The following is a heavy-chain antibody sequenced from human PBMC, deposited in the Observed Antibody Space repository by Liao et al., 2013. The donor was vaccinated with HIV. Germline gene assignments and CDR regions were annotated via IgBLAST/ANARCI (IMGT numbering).Heavy chain of an antibody. J-gene: IGHJ6*03. CDR2: IYTTGST. CDR3: AREAGTYNYYYYMDV. CDR1: GGSISGYY. Sequence: QVQLQESGPGLVEPSDTLSLTCSVSGGSISGYYWSWIRQPAGKGLEWIGRIYTTGSTNYNPSLQESSHHVSRHVRESDLPRNLRSCDRRDDGVYYCAREAGTYNYYYYMDVVG. V-gene: IGHV4-4*07.